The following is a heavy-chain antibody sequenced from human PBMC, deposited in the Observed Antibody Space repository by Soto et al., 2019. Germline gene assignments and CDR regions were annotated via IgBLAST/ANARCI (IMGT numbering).Heavy chain of an antibody. CDR2: ISDDGAII. CDR1: GYTFSNYV. D-gene: IGHD3-3*01. V-gene: IGHV3-30*03. Sequence: QVQLVESGGGVVQPGRSLRLSCAASGYTFSNYVMYWVRQAPGKGLECVAVISDDGAIIRYADSVKGRFTISRDNSKNTLHLQMISLRAEDTAVYFCAILAFWGQGPLVTVSS. CDR3: AILAF. J-gene: IGHJ4*02.